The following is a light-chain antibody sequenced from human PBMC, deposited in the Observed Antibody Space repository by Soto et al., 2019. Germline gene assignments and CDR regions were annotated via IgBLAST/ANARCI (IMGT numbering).Light chain of an antibody. CDR3: CSYAGGNTYV. V-gene: IGLV2-11*01. CDR1: SSDFGGSNY. CDR2: DVN. J-gene: IGLJ1*01. Sequence: QSVLTQPRSVSGSPGQSVTISCTGTSSDFGGSNYVSWYQQHPGKAPKLVIYDVNKRPSGVPDRFSGSKSGNTASLTISGLQAEDEADYYCCSYAGGNTYVFGTGTKLTVL.